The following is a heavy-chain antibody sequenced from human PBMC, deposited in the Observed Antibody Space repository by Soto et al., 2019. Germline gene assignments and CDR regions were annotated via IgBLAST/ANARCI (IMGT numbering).Heavy chain of an antibody. V-gene: IGHV4-34*01. D-gene: IGHD2-21*02. J-gene: IGHJ6*03. CDR3: ARGGRWRPSNYYYYMDV. CDR2: INHSGST. Sequence: SETLSLTCAVYGGSFSGYYWSWIRQPPGKGLEWIGEINHSGSTNYNPSLKSRVTISVDTSKNQFSLKLSSVTAADTAVYYCARGGRWRPSNYYYYMDVWGKGTTVTVSS. CDR1: GGSFSGYY.